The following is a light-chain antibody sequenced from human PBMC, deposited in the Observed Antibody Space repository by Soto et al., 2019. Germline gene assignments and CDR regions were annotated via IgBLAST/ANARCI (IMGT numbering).Light chain of an antibody. CDR3: CSYAGSDTLGV. J-gene: IGLJ1*01. CDR2: AGS. CDR1: SSDVGSYNL. V-gene: IGLV2-23*01. Sequence: QSALTQPASVSGSPGQSITISCTGTSSDVGSYNLVSWYQQYPGKAPKLMIYAGSKRPSGVSNRFSGSKSGNTASLTISGLQAEDEADYYCCSYAGSDTLGVFGTGTKLTVL.